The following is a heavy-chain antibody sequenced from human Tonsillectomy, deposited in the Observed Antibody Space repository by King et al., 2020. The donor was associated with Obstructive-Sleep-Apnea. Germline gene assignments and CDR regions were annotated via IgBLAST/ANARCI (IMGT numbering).Heavy chain of an antibody. CDR1: GESFSGCY. J-gene: IGHJ4*02. CDR3: ARLRAGQGSNAFDY. Sequence: VQLQQWGPGLLKPSETLSLTCAVYGESFSGCYWTWIRQPPGKGLEWIGEINHSGSTIYSPSLKSRVTISVDTSKNQFALHLRSVTAADTAVYYCARLRAGQGSNAFDYWGQGTLVTVSS. CDR2: INHSGST. V-gene: IGHV4-34*01. D-gene: IGHD1-26*01.